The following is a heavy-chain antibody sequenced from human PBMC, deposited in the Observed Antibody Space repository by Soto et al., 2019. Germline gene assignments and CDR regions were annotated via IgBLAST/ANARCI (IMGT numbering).Heavy chain of an antibody. CDR1: GFTFSSYA. CDR3: AKDGATVVEWEYYYYYYGMDV. J-gene: IGHJ6*02. D-gene: IGHD1-26*01. Sequence: QPGGSLRLSCAASGFTFSSYAMSWVRQAPGKGLEWVSAISGSGGSTYYADSVKGRFTISRDNSKNTLYLQMNSLRAEDTAVYYCAKDGATVVEWEYYYYYYGMDVWGQGTTVTVSS. CDR2: ISGSGGST. V-gene: IGHV3-23*01.